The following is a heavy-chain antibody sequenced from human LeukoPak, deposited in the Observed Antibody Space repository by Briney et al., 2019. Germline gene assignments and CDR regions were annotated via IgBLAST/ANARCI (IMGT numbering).Heavy chain of an antibody. J-gene: IGHJ4*02. Sequence: GGSLRLSCAASGFTFSSYSMNWVRQAPGKGLEWVSYISSSSSTIYYADSAKGRFTISRDNAKNSLYLQMNSLRAEDTAVCYCAREAAGYSYAKYYFDYWGQGTLVTVSS. D-gene: IGHD5-18*01. CDR2: ISSSSSTI. CDR3: AREAAGYSYAKYYFDY. CDR1: GFTFSSYS. V-gene: IGHV3-48*01.